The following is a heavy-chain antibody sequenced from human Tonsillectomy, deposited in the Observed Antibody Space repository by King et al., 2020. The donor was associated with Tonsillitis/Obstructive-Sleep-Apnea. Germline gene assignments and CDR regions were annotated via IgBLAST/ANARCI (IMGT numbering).Heavy chain of an antibody. D-gene: IGHD4-23*01. Sequence: VQLVESGGGLIQPGRSLRLSCAASGFTFDDYAMHWVRQAPGKGLEWVSGISWNSGSIGYADSVKGRFTISRDNAKNSLYLQMNSLRVEDPALYYCAKDGDPGGNLAYFDHWGQGPLVPVPS. V-gene: IGHV3-9*01. CDR2: ISWNSGSI. J-gene: IGHJ4*02. CDR1: GFTFDDYA. CDR3: AKDGDPGGNLAYFDH.